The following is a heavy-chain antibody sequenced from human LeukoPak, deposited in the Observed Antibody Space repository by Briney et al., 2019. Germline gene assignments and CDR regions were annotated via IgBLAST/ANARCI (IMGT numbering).Heavy chain of an antibody. CDR3: ARGQLVVFYYYMDV. J-gene: IGHJ6*03. D-gene: IGHD6-6*01. CDR2: IHSSGST. CDR1: GGSISSSAYH. V-gene: IGHV4-39*07. Sequence: SETLSLTCTASGGSISSSAYHWGWIPQPPGQGLEWVGSIHSSGSTYYNLSLKSRITISVDTSKTQFSLKLSSVTAADTAVYYCARGQLVVFYYYMDVWGKGTTVTVSS.